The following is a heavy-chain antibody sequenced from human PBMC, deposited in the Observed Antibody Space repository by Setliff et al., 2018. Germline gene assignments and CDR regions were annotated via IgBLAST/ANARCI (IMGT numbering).Heavy chain of an antibody. J-gene: IGHJ4*02. Sequence: SETLSLTCTVSGGSISSYYWSWIRQPPGKGLEWIGYIYYSGSTNYNPSLKSRVTISIDTSKNQFSLKLTSVTAADTAVYYCARASRFGYSGYDCAFDYWGQGMLVTVSS. D-gene: IGHD5-12*01. V-gene: IGHV4-59*12. CDR3: ARASRFGYSGYDCAFDY. CDR1: GGSISSYY. CDR2: IYYSGST.